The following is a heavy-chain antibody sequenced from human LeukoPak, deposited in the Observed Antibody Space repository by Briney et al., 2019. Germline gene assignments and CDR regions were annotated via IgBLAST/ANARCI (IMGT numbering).Heavy chain of an antibody. J-gene: IGHJ6*03. CDR3: ARGRYRYNWNYANDYYYYYMDV. CDR1: GYTFTSYD. V-gene: IGHV1-8*03. D-gene: IGHD1-7*01. CDR2: MNPNSGNT. Sequence: ASVKVSCKASGYTFTSYDINWVRQATGQGLEWMGWMNPNSGNTGYAQKFQGRVTITRNTSISTAYMELSSLRSEDTAVYYCARGRYRYNWNYANDYYYYYMDVWGKGTTVTVSS.